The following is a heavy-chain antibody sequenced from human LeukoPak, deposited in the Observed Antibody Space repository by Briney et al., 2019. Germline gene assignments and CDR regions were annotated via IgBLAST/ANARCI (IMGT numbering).Heavy chain of an antibody. CDR3: ARVWGIAVAGTLDY. D-gene: IGHD6-19*01. Sequence: AGSLRLSCAASGVTFSFYDRNWIRQAPGKGLEWVSYISSSGSTIYYADSVMGQFTISRDNAKNSLHLQMNSLRAEDTAVYYCARVWGIAVAGTLDYWGQGTLVTVSS. CDR2: ISSSGSTI. J-gene: IGHJ4*02. CDR1: GVTFSFYD. V-gene: IGHV3-48*03.